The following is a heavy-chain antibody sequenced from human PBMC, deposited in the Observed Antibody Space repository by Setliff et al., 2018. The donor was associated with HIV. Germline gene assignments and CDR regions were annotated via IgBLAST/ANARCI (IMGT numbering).Heavy chain of an antibody. D-gene: IGHD3-22*01. CDR1: GYSFTNYW. CDR2: IYPGDSDT. Sequence: GESLKISCKGSGYSFTNYWIGWVRQMPGKGLEWVGIIYPGDSDTRYSPSFQGQVTISVDKSINTAYLQWNSLKASDTAMYYCASSLCYYDSCGYYYNYWGQGTLVTVSS. J-gene: IGHJ4*02. CDR3: ASSLCYYDSCGYYYNY. V-gene: IGHV5-51*01.